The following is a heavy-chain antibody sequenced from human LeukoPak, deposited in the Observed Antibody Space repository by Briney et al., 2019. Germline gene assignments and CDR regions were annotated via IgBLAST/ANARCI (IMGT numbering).Heavy chain of an antibody. J-gene: IGHJ6*03. CDR2: IHPNGRT. CDR1: GGSFTGYY. CDR3: ARGRRELIGERRYYYYMDV. D-gene: IGHD1-26*01. V-gene: IGHV4-34*01. Sequence: SETLSLTCAVYGGSFTGYYWSWIRQPPGEGLEWIGEIHPNGRTNYNPSLKSRVATSVDTSKNEFSLKLSSVTAADTAVYYCARGRRELIGERRYYYYMDVWGKGTTVTVSS.